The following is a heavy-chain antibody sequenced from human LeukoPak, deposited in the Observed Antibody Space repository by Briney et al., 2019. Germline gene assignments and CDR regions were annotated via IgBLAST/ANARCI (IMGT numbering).Heavy chain of an antibody. D-gene: IGHD3-3*01. CDR3: ARVLGLMEWLFDP. V-gene: IGHV4-39*07. CDR1: GGSISSSTYY. CDR2: IYYSGST. J-gene: IGHJ5*02. Sequence: PSETLSLTCTVSGGSISSSTYYWGWIRQPPGKGLEWIGSIYYSGSTYYNPSLKSRVTISVDTSKKQFSLELNSVTAADTAVYYCARVLGLMEWLFDPWGQGILVTVSS.